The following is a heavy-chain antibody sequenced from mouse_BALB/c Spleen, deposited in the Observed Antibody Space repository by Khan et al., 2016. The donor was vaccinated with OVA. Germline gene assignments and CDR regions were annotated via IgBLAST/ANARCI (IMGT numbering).Heavy chain of an antibody. Sequence: EVELVESGGGLVQPGGSLKLSCAASGFTFSSYGMSWVRQTPDKRLELVATINSNGGSTYYPDSVKGRFTISRDNAKNTLYLQMSSLKSEDTAMYDCARGGITTVVGGYYAMDYWGQGTSVTVSS. CDR1: GFTFSSYG. D-gene: IGHD1-1*01. V-gene: IGHV5-6-3*01. CDR2: INSNGGST. J-gene: IGHJ4*01. CDR3: ARGGITTVVGGYYAMDY.